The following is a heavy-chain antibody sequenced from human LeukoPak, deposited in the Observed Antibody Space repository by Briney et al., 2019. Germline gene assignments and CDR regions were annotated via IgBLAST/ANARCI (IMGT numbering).Heavy chain of an antibody. CDR1: GGSISSGGYS. J-gene: IGHJ4*02. Sequence: SETLSLTCAVSGGSISSGGYSWSWLRQPPGKGLEWIGYIYYSGSTYYNPSLKSRVTISVDTSKNQFSLTLSSVTAADTAVYYCARDNYGSGSYYWSWGQGTLVTVSS. CDR2: IYYSGST. CDR3: ARDNYGSGSYYWS. D-gene: IGHD3-10*01. V-gene: IGHV4-30-4*07.